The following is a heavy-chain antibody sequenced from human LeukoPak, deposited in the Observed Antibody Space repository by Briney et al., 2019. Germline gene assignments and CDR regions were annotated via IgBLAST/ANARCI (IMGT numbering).Heavy chain of an antibody. J-gene: IGHJ6*03. D-gene: IGHD3-10*01. Sequence: GGSLRLSCAASGFTFSSYGMHWVRQAPGKGLEWVAFIRYDGSNKYYADSVKGRFTISRDNSKNTLYLQMNSLRAEDTAVYYCAKSARYMDGSGSPRYYMDVWGKGTTVTISS. V-gene: IGHV3-30*02. CDR2: IRYDGSNK. CDR1: GFTFSSYG. CDR3: AKSARYMDGSGSPRYYMDV.